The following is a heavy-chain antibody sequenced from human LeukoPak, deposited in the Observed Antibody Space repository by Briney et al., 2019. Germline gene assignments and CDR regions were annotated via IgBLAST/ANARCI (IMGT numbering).Heavy chain of an antibody. J-gene: IGHJ3*02. D-gene: IGHD4-17*01. CDR1: GGSISSYY. Sequence: SETLSLTCTVSGGSISSYYWSWIRQPPGKGLEWIGYIYYSGSTNYNPSLKSRVTISVDTSKNQFSLKLSSVTAADTAVYYCARTGMTTVTTRAFDIWGQGTMVTVSS. CDR2: IYYSGST. V-gene: IGHV4-59*12. CDR3: ARTGMTTVTTRAFDI.